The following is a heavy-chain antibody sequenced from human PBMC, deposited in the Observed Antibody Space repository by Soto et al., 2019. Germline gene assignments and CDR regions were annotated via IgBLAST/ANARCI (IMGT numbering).Heavy chain of an antibody. J-gene: IGHJ4*02. CDR2: ISGSGGST. CDR1: GFTFSSYA. Sequence: EVQLLESGGGLVQPGGSLRLSCAASGFTFSSYAMSWVRQAPGKGLEWFSAISGSGGSTYYADSVKGRFTISRDNSKNTLYLQMNSLRAEDTAVYYCAKDQTTVPAAQWPMRGYYFDYWGQGTLVTVSS. V-gene: IGHV3-23*01. CDR3: AKDQTTVPAAQWPMRGYYFDY. D-gene: IGHD2-2*01.